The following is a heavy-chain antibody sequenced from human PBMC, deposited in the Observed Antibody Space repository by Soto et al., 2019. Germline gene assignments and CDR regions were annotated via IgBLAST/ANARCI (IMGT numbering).Heavy chain of an antibody. D-gene: IGHD2-15*01. CDR2: INPSGGST. Sequence: GASVKVSCKASGYTFTSYYMHWVRQAPGQGLEWMGIINPSGGSTSYAQKFQGRVTMTRDTSTSTVYMELSSLRSEDTAVYYCARGYCSGGSCYSPYDAFDIWGQGTMVTVSS. V-gene: IGHV1-46*01. J-gene: IGHJ3*02. CDR3: ARGYCSGGSCYSPYDAFDI. CDR1: GYTFTSYY.